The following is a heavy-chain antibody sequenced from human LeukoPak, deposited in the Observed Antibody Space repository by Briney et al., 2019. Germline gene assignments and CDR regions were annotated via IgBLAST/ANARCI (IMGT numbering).Heavy chain of an antibody. CDR1: GGSINSYY. Sequence: SETLSLTCTVSGGSINSYYWSWIRQPPGKGLEWIGYINYSGATNYNPSLTSRVTISRDTSKNQLSLNLSSVTAADTAVYYCARVKRKYQLLKPLHETPSHYFDYWGQGTLVTVSS. D-gene: IGHD2-2*01. V-gene: IGHV4-59*01. J-gene: IGHJ4*02. CDR3: ARVKRKYQLLKPLHETPSHYFDY. CDR2: INYSGAT.